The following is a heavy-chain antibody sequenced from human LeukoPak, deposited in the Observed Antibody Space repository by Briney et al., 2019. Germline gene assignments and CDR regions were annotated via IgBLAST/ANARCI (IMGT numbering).Heavy chain of an antibody. J-gene: IGHJ5*02. CDR2: IYYSGST. Sequence: SETLSLTCTVSGGSISSHYWSWIRQPPGKGLEWIGYIYYSGSTNYNPSLESRVTISVDTSKNQFSLKLSSVTAADTAVYYCARVAIAAPTWFDPWGQGTLVTVSS. D-gene: IGHD6-6*01. V-gene: IGHV4-59*11. CDR1: GGSISSHY. CDR3: ARVAIAAPTWFDP.